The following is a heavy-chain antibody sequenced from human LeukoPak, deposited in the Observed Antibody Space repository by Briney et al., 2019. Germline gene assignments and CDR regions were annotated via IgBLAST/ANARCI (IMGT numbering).Heavy chain of an antibody. CDR3: ARKLAREVTPDG. D-gene: IGHD5-18*01. CDR1: EFDFISYG. J-gene: IGHJ4*01. CDR2: ISTDGSTT. Sequence: GGSLRLSCVASEFDFISYGMQWVRQAPGKGLVWVSRISTDGSTTTYADSVKGRFTISRDNAKNTLSLDMKTQSVKDTGVYDSARKLAREVTPDGWGQGILVTASP. V-gene: IGHV3-74*03.